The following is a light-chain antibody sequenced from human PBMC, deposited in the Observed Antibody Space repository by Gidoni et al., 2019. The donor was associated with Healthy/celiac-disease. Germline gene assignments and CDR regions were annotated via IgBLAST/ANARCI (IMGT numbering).Light chain of an antibody. CDR1: PSKVISSY. V-gene: IGKV1-9*01. J-gene: IGKJ3*01. Sequence: DIQVTQSPSFLSASVGERVTITCRVSPSKVISSYLACYQKKPGKAPKLLIYAASTLQSGVPSMFSGSGSGTDFPLTISSLPPEDFATYYCQQLNSYPRTFGPGTKVDIK. CDR2: AAS. CDR3: QQLNSYPRT.